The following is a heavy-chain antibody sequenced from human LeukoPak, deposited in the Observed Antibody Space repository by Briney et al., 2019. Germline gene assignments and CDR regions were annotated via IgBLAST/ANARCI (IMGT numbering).Heavy chain of an antibody. J-gene: IGHJ4*02. CDR2: INHSGST. CDR3: ARSQRINYYYDSSGYYYSFDY. D-gene: IGHD3-22*01. V-gene: IGHV4-34*01. Sequence: KXSETPSLTCAVYGGSFSGYYWSWIRQPPGRGLEWIGEINHSGSTNYNPSLKSRVTISVDTSKNQFSLKLSSVTAADTAVYYCARSQRINYYYDSSGYYYSFDYWGQGTLVTVSS. CDR1: GGSFSGYY.